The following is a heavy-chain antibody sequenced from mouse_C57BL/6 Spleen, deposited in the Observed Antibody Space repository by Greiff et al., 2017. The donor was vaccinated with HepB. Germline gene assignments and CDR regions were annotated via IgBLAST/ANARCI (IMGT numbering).Heavy chain of an antibody. V-gene: IGHV5-6*02. Sequence: EVMLVESGGDLVKPGGSLKLSCAASGFTFSSYGMSWVRQTPDKRLEWVATISSGGSYTYYPDSVKGRFTISSDNAKTTLYLQMSSLKSEDTAMYYCARWLLRGYAMDYWGQGTSVTVSS. CDR2: ISSGGSYT. CDR1: GFTFSSYG. CDR3: ARWLLRGYAMDY. J-gene: IGHJ4*01. D-gene: IGHD2-3*01.